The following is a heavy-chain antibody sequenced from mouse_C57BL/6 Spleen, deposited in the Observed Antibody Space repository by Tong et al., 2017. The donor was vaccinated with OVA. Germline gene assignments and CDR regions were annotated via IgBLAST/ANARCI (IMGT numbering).Heavy chain of an antibody. V-gene: IGHV1-47*01. CDR1: GYTFTTYP. J-gene: IGHJ4*01. CDR3: ARGRIYYGYDGRAMDY. CDR2: FHPYNDDT. Sequence: VQLQESGAELVKPGASVKMSCKASGYTFTTYPIEWMKQNHGKSLEWIGNFHPYNDDTKYNEKFKGKATLTVEKSSSTVYLELSRLTSDDSAVYYCARGRIYYGYDGRAMDYWGQGTSVTVSS. D-gene: IGHD2-2*01.